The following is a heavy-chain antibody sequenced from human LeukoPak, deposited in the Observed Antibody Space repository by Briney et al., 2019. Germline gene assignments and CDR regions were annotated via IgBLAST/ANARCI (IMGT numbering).Heavy chain of an antibody. D-gene: IGHD7-27*01. J-gene: IGHJ4*02. V-gene: IGHV3-23*01. CDR3: AKDGDNPQRDFES. CDR1: GFTFKYYT. CDR2: ISGNGVTT. Sequence: GGSLRLSCLASGFTFKYYTMFWVRQAPGKGLEWVSSISGNGVTTHYADSVEGRFTVSRDNSQNTFYLQMNSLRAGDTAVYYCAKDGDNPQRDFESWGQGTLVTVSS.